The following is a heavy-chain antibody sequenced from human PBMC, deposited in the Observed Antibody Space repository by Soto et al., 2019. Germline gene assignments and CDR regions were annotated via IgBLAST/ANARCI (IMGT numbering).Heavy chain of an antibody. D-gene: IGHD5-12*01. CDR1: GYTFTSYA. Sequence: QVELVQSGGEVKKPGASVKLSCTASGYTFTSYAISWMRQAPGQGLEWMGWISAYNGKTNYAQNVQGRVTMTTDTSTRTAYMYLRSLRSDDTAVYYCARGGDVKYYHGMDVWGQGTTVTVS. V-gene: IGHV1-18*01. CDR2: ISAYNGKT. J-gene: IGHJ6*02. CDR3: ARGGDVKYYHGMDV.